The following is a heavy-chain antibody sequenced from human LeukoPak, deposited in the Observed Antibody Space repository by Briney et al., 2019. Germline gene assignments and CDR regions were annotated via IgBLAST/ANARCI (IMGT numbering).Heavy chain of an antibody. CDR1: GFTFSSYW. D-gene: IGHD6-13*01. Sequence: PGGSLRLSYAASGFTFSSYWMSWVRQAPGKGLEWVANIKQDGSEKYYVDSVKGRFTISRDNAKNSLYLQMNSLRAEDTAVYYCARETAAGTVDYWGQGTLVTVSS. CDR3: ARETAAGTVDY. J-gene: IGHJ4*02. CDR2: IKQDGSEK. V-gene: IGHV3-7*01.